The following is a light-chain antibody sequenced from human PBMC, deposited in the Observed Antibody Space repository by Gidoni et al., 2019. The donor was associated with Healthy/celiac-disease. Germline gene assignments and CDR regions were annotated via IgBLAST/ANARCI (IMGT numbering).Light chain of an antibody. CDR1: SSNIGNNY. V-gene: IGLV1-51*01. J-gene: IGLJ1*01. Sequence: QSVFTQPPSVSAAPCQKVTISCAGSSSNIGNNYVSWYQQLPGTAPKLLIYDNNKRPSGIPDRFAGSKSGTSATLGITGLQTGDEADYYCGTWDSSLSAFVFGTGTKVTVL. CDR2: DNN. CDR3: GTWDSSLSAFV.